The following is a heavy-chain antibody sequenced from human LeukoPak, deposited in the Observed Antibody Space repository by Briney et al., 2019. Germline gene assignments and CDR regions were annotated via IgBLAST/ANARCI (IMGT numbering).Heavy chain of an antibody. J-gene: IGHJ5*02. CDR2: IYPSGST. V-gene: IGHV4-61*02. CDR3: ARVGATKYNWFDP. D-gene: IGHD1-26*01. CDR1: GGYISSGGFY. Sequence: SETLSLTCTVSGGYISSGGFYWSWIRQPAGKGLEWIRRIYPSGSTNYNPSLKSRVTISVGMSENQFSLKLNSVTATDTAVYYCARVGATKYNWFDPWGQGTLVTASS.